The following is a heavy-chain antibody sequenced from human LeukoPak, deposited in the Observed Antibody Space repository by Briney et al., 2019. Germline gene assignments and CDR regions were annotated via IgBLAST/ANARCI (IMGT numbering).Heavy chain of an antibody. CDR3: ATHGAVTMVRGVTPYYFDY. D-gene: IGHD3-10*01. V-gene: IGHV3-21*04. CDR1: GFTFSSYS. CDR2: ISSSSSYI. Sequence: GGSLRLSCAASGFTFSSYSMNWVRQAPGKGLEWVSSISSSSSYIYYADSVKGRFTISRDNAKNSLYLQMNSLRAEDTAVYYCATHGAVTMVRGVTPYYFDYWGQGTLVTVSS. J-gene: IGHJ4*02.